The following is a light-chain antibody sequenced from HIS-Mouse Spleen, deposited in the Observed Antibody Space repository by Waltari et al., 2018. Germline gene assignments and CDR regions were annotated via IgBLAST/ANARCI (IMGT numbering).Light chain of an antibody. J-gene: IGKJ3*01. CDR3: QQFNSYPI. CDR1: QGISSA. CDR2: DAS. V-gene: IGKV1-13*02. Sequence: AIQLTQSTSSLSASVGDRVTITCRASQGISSALAWYQQKPGKAPKLLIYDASSLESGVPSRFSGSGSGTDFTLTISSLQPEDFATYYCQQFNSYPIFGPGTKVDIK.